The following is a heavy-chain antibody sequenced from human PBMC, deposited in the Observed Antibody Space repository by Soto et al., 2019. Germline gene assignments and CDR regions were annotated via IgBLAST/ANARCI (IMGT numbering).Heavy chain of an antibody. Sequence: SETLSLTCTVSGGSISSGGYYWSWIRQHPGKGLEWIGYIYYSGSTYYNPSLKSRVTISVDTSKNQFSLKLSSVTAADTAVYYCARARIAAAGIQYYGMDVWGQGTTVTVS. CDR3: ARARIAAAGIQYYGMDV. CDR2: IYYSGST. V-gene: IGHV4-31*03. D-gene: IGHD6-13*01. CDR1: GGSISSGGYY. J-gene: IGHJ6*02.